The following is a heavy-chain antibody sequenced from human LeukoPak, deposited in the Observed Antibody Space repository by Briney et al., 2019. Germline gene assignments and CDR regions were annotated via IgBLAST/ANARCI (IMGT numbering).Heavy chain of an antibody. J-gene: IGHJ6*03. V-gene: IGHV4-4*02. Sequence: SGTLSLTCAVSGGSISSSNWWSWVRQPPGKGLEWIGEIYHSGSTNYNPSLKSRVTISVDKSKNQFSLKLSSVTAADTAVYYCARVSKGATTSEDPYYYYMDVWGKGTTVTVSS. CDR3: ARVSKGATTSEDPYYYYMDV. CDR1: GGSISSSNW. D-gene: IGHD1-26*01. CDR2: IYHSGST.